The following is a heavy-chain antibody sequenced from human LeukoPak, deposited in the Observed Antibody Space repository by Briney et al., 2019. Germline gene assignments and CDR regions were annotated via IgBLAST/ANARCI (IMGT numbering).Heavy chain of an antibody. CDR1: GGSISSSSYY. J-gene: IGHJ4*02. CDR2: IYYSGST. Sequence: ETLSLTCTVSGGSISSSSYYWGWIRQPPGKGLEWIGSIYYSGSTYYNPSLKSRVTISVDTSKNQFSLKLSSVTAADTAVYYCARNSQNYALDYWGQGTLVTVSS. V-gene: IGHV4-39*07. D-gene: IGHD1-7*01. CDR3: ARNSQNYALDY.